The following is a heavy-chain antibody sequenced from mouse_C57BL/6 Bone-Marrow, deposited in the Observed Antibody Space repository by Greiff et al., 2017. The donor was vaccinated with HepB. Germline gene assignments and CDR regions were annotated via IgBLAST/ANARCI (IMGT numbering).Heavy chain of an antibody. CDR1: GYSITSGYY. V-gene: IGHV3-6*01. CDR2: ISYDGSN. Sequence: EVKLQESGPGLVKPSQSLSLTCSVTGYSITSGYYWNWIRQFPGNKLEWMGYISYDGSNKYNPSLKNRISITRDTSKNQFFLKLNSVTTEDTATYYCARDGDYYGSSYFDYWGQGTTLTVSS. CDR3: ARDGDYYGSSYFDY. J-gene: IGHJ2*01. D-gene: IGHD1-1*01.